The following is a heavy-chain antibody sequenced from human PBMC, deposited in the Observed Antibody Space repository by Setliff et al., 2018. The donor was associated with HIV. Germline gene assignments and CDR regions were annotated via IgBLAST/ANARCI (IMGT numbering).Heavy chain of an antibody. Sequence: PGGSLRLSCAASGFSLSNYWIHWVRQAPGKGLVWVSRINSDGSSRRYADSVRGRFTISRDNAKNTLYLQMNSLRAEDTAVYYCAKEVAVRGKGYFDSWGHGALVTVSS. CDR2: INSDGSSR. V-gene: IGHV3-74*01. D-gene: IGHD5-12*01. CDR3: AKEVAVRGKGYFDS. CDR1: GFSLSNYW. J-gene: IGHJ4*01.